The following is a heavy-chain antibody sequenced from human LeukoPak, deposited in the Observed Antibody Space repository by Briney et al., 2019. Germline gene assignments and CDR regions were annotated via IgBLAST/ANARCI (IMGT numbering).Heavy chain of an antibody. V-gene: IGHV1-46*01. CDR1: GYTFTSYY. J-gene: IGHJ4*02. CDR3: ARDVRGGGQLLSGIDY. CDR2: INPRGGST. Sequence: ASVKVSCKASGYTFTSYYMHWVRQAPGQGLEWMGIINPRGGSTSYAQKFQGRVTMTRATSTSTVYMELSSLRSEDTAVSYCARDVRGGGQLLSGIDYWGQGTLVTVSS. D-gene: IGHD2-2*01.